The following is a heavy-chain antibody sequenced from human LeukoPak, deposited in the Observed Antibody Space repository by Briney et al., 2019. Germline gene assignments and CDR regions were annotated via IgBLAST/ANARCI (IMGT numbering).Heavy chain of an antibody. D-gene: IGHD6-13*01. CDR1: GYTFTSYD. CDR3: ATSRLRIAAAGSGGAPTFDY. J-gene: IGHJ4*02. Sequence: AASVKVSCKASGYTFTSYDINWVRQATGQGLEWMGWINPNSGGTNYAQKFQGRVTMTRDTSISTAYMELSRLRSDDTAVYYCATSRLRIAAAGSGGAPTFDYWGQGTLVTVSS. V-gene: IGHV1-2*02. CDR2: INPNSGGT.